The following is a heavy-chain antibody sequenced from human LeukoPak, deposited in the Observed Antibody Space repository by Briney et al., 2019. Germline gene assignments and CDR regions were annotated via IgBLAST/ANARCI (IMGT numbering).Heavy chain of an antibody. Sequence: GGSLRLSCAASGFTFSSYWMSWVRQAPGKGLEWVANIKQDGSEKYYVDSVKGRFTISRDNAKNSLYLQMNSLRAEDTAVYYCARDGAAGIREVDYWGQGTLVTVSS. CDR1: GFTFSSYW. CDR3: ARDGAAGIREVDY. D-gene: IGHD6-13*01. CDR2: IKQDGSEK. J-gene: IGHJ4*02. V-gene: IGHV3-7*01.